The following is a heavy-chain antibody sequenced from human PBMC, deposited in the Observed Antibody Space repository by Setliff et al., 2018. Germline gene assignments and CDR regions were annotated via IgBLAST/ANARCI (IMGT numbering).Heavy chain of an antibody. CDR3: ARLRGIAVPGAPKYYSPGY. CDR2: INHRGST. Sequence: SETLSLTCAAYGGTFSDYHWTWIRQSPEKGLEWIGEINHRGSTNYNPSLKSRVTISIDTSKDQFSLKLISMTAADTAVYYCARLRGIAVPGAPKYYSPGYWGQGTLVTVSS. CDR1: GGTFSDYH. J-gene: IGHJ4*02. V-gene: IGHV4-34*01. D-gene: IGHD6-19*01.